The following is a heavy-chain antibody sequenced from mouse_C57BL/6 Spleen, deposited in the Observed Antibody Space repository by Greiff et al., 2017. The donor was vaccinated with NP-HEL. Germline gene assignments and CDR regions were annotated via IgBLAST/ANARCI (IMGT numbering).Heavy chain of an antibody. J-gene: IGHJ3*01. D-gene: IGHD1-1*01. CDR3: AMGGSRLAY. CDR1: GYTFTSYW. V-gene: IGHV1-69*01. Sequence: VQLQQPGAELVMPGASVKLSCKASGYTFTSYWMHWVKQRPGQGLEWIGEIDPSDSYTNYNQKFKGKSTLTVDKSSSTAYMQLSSLTSEDSAVYYCAMGGSRLAYWGQGTLVTVSA. CDR2: IDPSDSYT.